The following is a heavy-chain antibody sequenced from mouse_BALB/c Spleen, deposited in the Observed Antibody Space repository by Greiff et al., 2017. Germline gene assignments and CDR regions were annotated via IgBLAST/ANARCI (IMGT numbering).Heavy chain of an antibody. D-gene: IGHD2-3*01. CDR1: GYSITSDYA. J-gene: IGHJ4*01. CDR3: ARVWLLGEAMDY. CDR2: ISYSGST. Sequence: EVKLLESGPGLVKPSQSLSLTCTVTGYSITSDYAWNWIRQFPGNKLEWMGYISYSGSTSYNPSLKSRISITRDTSKNQFFLQLNSVTTEDTATYYCARVWLLGEAMDYWGQGTSVTVSS. V-gene: IGHV3-2*02.